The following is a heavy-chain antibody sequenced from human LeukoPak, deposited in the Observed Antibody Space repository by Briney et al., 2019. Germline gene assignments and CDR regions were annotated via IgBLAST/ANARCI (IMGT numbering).Heavy chain of an antibody. Sequence: GGSLRLSCAASGFTFSSYGMHWVRQAPGKGLEWVAVISYDGSNKYYADSVKGRFTISRDNSKNTLYLQMNSPRAEDTAVYYCAKDDTYYDFWSGYSTAYYFDYWGQGTLVTVSS. CDR2: ISYDGSNK. D-gene: IGHD3-3*01. J-gene: IGHJ4*02. CDR3: AKDDTYYDFWSGYSTAYYFDY. V-gene: IGHV3-30*18. CDR1: GFTFSSYG.